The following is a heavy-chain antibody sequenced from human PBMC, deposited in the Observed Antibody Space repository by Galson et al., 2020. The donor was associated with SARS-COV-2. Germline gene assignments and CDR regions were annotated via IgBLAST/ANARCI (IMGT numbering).Heavy chain of an antibody. CDR2: IYYSGSI. CDR1: GGSISTYY. Sequence: SETLSLTCPVSGGSISTYYRSWIRQPPGKGLEWIGYIYYSGSINYNPSLKSRVTISVDTSKNQFSVKLSSVTAADTAVYYCARGLDAWGQGTLVTVSS. V-gene: IGHV4-59*01. J-gene: IGHJ5*02. CDR3: ARGLDA.